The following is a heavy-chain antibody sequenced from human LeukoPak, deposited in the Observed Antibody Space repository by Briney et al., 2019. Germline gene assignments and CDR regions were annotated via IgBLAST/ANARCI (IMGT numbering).Heavy chain of an antibody. D-gene: IGHD1-26*01. CDR1: GFTFSSYS. V-gene: IGHV3-48*01. Sequence: PGGSLRLSCAASGFTFSSYSMNWVRQAPGKGLEWISYISSSGSIIYYADSVKGRFTISRDNDKNSLSLQTNSLRAEDTAVYFCARDLGPWYSRTWGYDYWGQGSLVTASS. CDR2: ISSSGSII. J-gene: IGHJ4*02. CDR3: ARDLGPWYSRTWGYDY.